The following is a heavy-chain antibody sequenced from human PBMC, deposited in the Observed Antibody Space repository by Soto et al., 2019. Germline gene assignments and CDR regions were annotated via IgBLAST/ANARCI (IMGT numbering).Heavy chain of an antibody. V-gene: IGHV1-46*01. J-gene: IGHJ6*02. D-gene: IGHD3-3*01. CDR1: GYTFTSYQ. CDR3: APDGPPTTTGVGPSYTMDV. Sequence: ASVKVSCKASGYTFTSYQMHWVRQAPGQGLEWMGMINPSGGRITNAPRFQGRVMMTRDTSTNTFYMELRSLRSEDTAVYYCAPDGPPTTTGVGPSYTMDVWGQGTTVTVSS. CDR2: INPSGGRI.